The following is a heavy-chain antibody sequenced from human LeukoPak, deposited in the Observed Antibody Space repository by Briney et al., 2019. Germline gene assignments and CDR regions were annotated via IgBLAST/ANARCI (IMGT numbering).Heavy chain of an antibody. D-gene: IGHD6-13*01. V-gene: IGHV1-2*04. CDR2: INPNSGGT. J-gene: IGHJ4*02. Sequence: ASVKVSCKASGYTFTGYYMHWVRQAPGQGLESMGWINPNSGGTNYAQKFQGWVTMTRDTSISTAYMELSRLRSDDTAVYYCARGNYSSSWYYFDYWGQGTLVTVSS. CDR1: GYTFTGYY. CDR3: ARGNYSSSWYYFDY.